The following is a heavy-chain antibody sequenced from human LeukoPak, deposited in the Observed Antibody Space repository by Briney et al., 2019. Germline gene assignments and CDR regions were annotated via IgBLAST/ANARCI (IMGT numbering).Heavy chain of an antibody. CDR3: ARPHSGYDFQGLCY. D-gene: IGHD5-12*01. CDR1: GFTFSNYA. CDR2: ISGSGRST. Sequence: GGSLRLSCAASGFTFSNYAMSWVRQAPGKGLEWVSGISGSGRSTYYADSVEGRFIISRDNSKNTLYLQMNSLRAEDTAVYYCARPHSGYDFQGLCYWGQGTLVTVSS. V-gene: IGHV3-23*01. J-gene: IGHJ4*02.